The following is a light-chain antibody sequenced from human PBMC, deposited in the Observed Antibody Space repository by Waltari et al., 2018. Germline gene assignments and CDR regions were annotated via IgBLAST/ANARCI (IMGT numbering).Light chain of an antibody. Sequence: DIVMTQTPLSLSVTPGQPASISCKSSESLLFSNGKTYMYWFLQRPGPSPQLLIYEVSSRLSGVPDRFSGSGSGTDFTLKISRVEAEDVGIYYCMQGIHLPLTFGGGTKVEIK. CDR2: EVS. V-gene: IGKV2-29*02. J-gene: IGKJ4*01. CDR1: ESLLFSNGKTY. CDR3: MQGIHLPLT.